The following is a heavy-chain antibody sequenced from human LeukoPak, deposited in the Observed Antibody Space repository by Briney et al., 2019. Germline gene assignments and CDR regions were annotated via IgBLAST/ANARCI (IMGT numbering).Heavy chain of an antibody. CDR1: GYSISSGYY. V-gene: IGHV4-38-2*01. Sequence: SETLSLTCSVSGYSISSGYYWGWIRQPPGKGLEWIGNIYHSGSTYNNPSLTSRVTISVDTSKNQFSLKLSSVTAADTAVYYCARTGTTDYNWFDPWGQGTLVTVSS. J-gene: IGHJ5*02. CDR2: IYHSGST. CDR3: ARTGTTDYNWFDP. D-gene: IGHD1-7*01.